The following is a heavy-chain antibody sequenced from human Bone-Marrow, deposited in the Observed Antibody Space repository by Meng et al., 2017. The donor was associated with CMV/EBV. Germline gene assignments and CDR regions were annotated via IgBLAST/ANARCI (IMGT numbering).Heavy chain of an antibody. Sequence: SETLSLTCTASDYSISSDYYWGWIRQPPGKGLEYIGSVSHSGSTYYNPSLKSRVTMSIDTSNNQFSLKLSSVTAADTAVYYCARGSGAGGLRYYYGMDVWGQGTTVTVSS. J-gene: IGHJ6*02. CDR2: VSHSGST. CDR3: ARGSGAGGLRYYYGMDV. V-gene: IGHV4-38-2*02. D-gene: IGHD3-16*01. CDR1: DYSISSDYY.